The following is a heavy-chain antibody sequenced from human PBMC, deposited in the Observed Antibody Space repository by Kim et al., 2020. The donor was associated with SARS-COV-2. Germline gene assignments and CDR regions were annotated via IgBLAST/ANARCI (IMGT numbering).Heavy chain of an antibody. Sequence: GGSLRLSCAASGFTFSNAWMSWVRQAPGKGLEWVGRIKSKTDGGTTDYAAPVKGRFTISRDDSKNTLYLQMNSLKTEDTAVYYCTTEWYDFWSGPTRLDYWGQGTLVTVSS. CDR3: TTEWYDFWSGPTRLDY. CDR1: GFTFSNAW. V-gene: IGHV3-15*01. CDR2: IKSKTDGGTT. D-gene: IGHD3-3*01. J-gene: IGHJ4*02.